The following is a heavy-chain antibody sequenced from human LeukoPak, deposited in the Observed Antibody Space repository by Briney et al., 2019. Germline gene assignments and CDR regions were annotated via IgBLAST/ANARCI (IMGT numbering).Heavy chain of an antibody. CDR1: GGTFSSYA. CDR3: ARGSSYDFWSGYYYNWFDP. D-gene: IGHD3-3*01. J-gene: IGHJ5*02. Sequence: SVKVSCKASGGTFSSYAISWVRQAPGQGLEWMGGIIPIFGTANYAQKFQGRVTITADESTSTAYMELSSLRSEDTAVYYCARGSSYDFWSGYYYNWFDPWGQGTLVTVSS. CDR2: IIPIFGTA. V-gene: IGHV1-69*13.